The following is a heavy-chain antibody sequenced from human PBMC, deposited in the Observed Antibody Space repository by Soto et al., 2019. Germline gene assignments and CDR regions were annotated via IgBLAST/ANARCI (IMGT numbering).Heavy chain of an antibody. V-gene: IGHV4-39*01. CDR2: IYYSGST. Sequence: PSETLSLTCTDSGGSISSSSYYWGWVRQPPGKGLEWIGSIYYSGSTYYNPSLKSRVTISVDTSKNQFSLKLNSVTAADTAVYYCARHGDKNDDFWSGYYRYYGLGVWGQGTTVTVSS. CDR1: GGSISSSSYY. D-gene: IGHD3-3*01. J-gene: IGHJ6*02. CDR3: ARHGDKNDDFWSGYYRYYGLGV.